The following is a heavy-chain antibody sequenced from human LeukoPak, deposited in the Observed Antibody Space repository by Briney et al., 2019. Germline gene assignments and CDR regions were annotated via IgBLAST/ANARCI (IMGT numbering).Heavy chain of an antibody. CDR2: IIPIFGTA. CDR1: GGTFSSYA. V-gene: IGHV1-69*13. D-gene: IGHD2-8*01. CDR3: ARLEGYCTNGVCSFDY. Sequence: GASVTVSCKASGGTFSSYAISWVRQAPGQGLEWMGGIIPIFGTANYAQKFQGRVTITADESTSTAYMELSSLRSEDTAVYYCARLEGYCTNGVCSFDYWGQGTLVTVSS. J-gene: IGHJ4*02.